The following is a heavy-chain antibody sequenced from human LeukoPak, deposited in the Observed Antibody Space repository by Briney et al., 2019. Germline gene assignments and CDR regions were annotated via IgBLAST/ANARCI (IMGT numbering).Heavy chain of an antibody. CDR3: AAAKGDYVLGFDY. J-gene: IGHJ4*02. CDR1: GFTFSSYA. V-gene: IGHV3-23*01. Sequence: GGSLRLSCAASGFTFSSYAVSWVRQAPGKGLEWVSAISARGDSTYYADSVEGRFTISRDNSKNTLYLQMNSLRAEDTAVYYCAAAKGDYVLGFDYWGQGTLVTVSS. D-gene: IGHD4-17*01. CDR2: ISARGDST.